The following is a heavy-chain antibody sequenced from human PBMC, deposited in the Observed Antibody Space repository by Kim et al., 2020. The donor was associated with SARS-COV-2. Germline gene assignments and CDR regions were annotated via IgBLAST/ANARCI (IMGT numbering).Heavy chain of an antibody. CDR3: EDLGHYSATGTYNQPYY. Sequence: SETLSLTCTVSGDSINRYYRSWIRQPPGKGLEWIGYIYNSGSTNYNPSLKSRVTISVYTPKNQFSLTPKSVTAADTPAHSCEDLGHYSATGTYNQPYY. CDR1: GDSINRYY. CDR2: IYNSGST. V-gene: IGHV4-59*13. J-gene: IGHJ6*01. D-gene: IGHD4-17*01.